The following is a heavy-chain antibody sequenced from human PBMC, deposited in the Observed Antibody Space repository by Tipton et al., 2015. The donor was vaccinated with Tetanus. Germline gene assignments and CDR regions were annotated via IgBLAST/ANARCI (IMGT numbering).Heavy chain of an antibody. D-gene: IGHD2-15*01. CDR1: GFSLYTSGEG. CDR2: IYWDDDK. CDR3: THYFSGAGSVFAFDF. V-gene: IGHV2-5*02. J-gene: IGHJ3*01. Sequence: LVKPTETLTLTCTFSGFSLYTSGEGVVWIRQPPGKALEWLALIYWDDDKRYNPSLKNRLNITKDPSKNQVVLTMSNMDPLDTATYYCTHYFSGAGSVFAFDFWGQGTMVTVSS.